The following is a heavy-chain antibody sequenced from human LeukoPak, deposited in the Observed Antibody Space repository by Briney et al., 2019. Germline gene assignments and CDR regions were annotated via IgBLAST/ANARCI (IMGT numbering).Heavy chain of an antibody. CDR2: ISYDGSNK. CDR3: LTSYYFDY. CDR1: GFTFSSYG. J-gene: IGHJ4*02. Sequence: PGRSLRLSCAASGFTFSSYGMHWVRQAPGKGLEWVAVISYDGSNKYYADSVKGRFTISRDSSKNTLYLQMNSLRAEETAVYYCLTSYYFDYWGQGTLVTVSS. V-gene: IGHV3-30*03. D-gene: IGHD3-9*01.